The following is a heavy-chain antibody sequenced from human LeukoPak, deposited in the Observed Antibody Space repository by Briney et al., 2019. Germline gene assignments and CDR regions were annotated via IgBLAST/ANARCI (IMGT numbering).Heavy chain of an antibody. CDR2: INHSGST. Sequence: SETLSLTCAVYGGSFSGYYWSWIRQPPGEGLEWIGEINHSGSTNYNPSLKSRVTISGDTSKNQFSLKLSCVTAADTAVYYCARSXDAXLXPRRWYFELWGRGTLVTVSS. CDR3: ARSXDAXLXPRRWYFEL. V-gene: IGHV4-34*01. D-gene: IGHD2-2*01. J-gene: IGHJ2*01. CDR1: GGSFSGYY.